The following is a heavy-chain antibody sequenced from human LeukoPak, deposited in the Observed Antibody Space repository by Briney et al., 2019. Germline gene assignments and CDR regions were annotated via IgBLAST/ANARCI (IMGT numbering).Heavy chain of an antibody. J-gene: IGHJ4*02. CDR3: AKDYYYDSSGYFGPGESFDY. D-gene: IGHD3-22*01. V-gene: IGHV1-8*01. CDR1: GYTFTSYD. CDR2: MNPNSGNT. Sequence: GASVKVSCKASGYTFTSYDINWVRQATGQGLEWMGWMNPNSGNTGYAQKFQGRVTMTRNTSISTAYMELSSLRSEDTAVYYCAKDYYYDSSGYFGPGESFDYWGQGTLVTVSS.